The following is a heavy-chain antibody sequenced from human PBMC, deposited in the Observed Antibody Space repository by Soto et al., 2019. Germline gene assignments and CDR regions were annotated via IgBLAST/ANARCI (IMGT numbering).Heavy chain of an antibody. CDR1: GYTFISYG. Sequence: QVKLVQSGAEVKKAGASVKVSYKASGYTFISYGIAWVRQAPGQGLEWMGWISTYNGKTNYAQKFQDGVTMTTDTSTSTAYMDVRSLRSDDTALYYCARAGYATSWVGIFHTGVHGVEIDFWGQGTLVTVSS. J-gene: IGHJ4*02. V-gene: IGHV1-18*01. D-gene: IGHD6-13*01. CDR3: ARAGYATSWVGIFHTGVHGVEIDF. CDR2: ISTYNGKT.